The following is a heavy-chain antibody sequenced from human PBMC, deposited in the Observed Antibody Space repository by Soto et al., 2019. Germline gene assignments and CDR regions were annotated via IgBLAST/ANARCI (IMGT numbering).Heavy chain of an antibody. CDR1: GGSISSSSYY. Sequence: QLQLQESGPGLVKPSETLSLTCTVSGGSISSSSYYWGWIRQPPGKGLEWIGSIYYSGSTYYNPSLKSRVTISVDTSKNQFSLKLSSVTAADTAVYYCARHAQRFGGIFDYWGQGTLVTVSS. CDR3: ARHAQRFGGIFDY. D-gene: IGHD3-16*01. CDR2: IYYSGST. V-gene: IGHV4-39*01. J-gene: IGHJ4*02.